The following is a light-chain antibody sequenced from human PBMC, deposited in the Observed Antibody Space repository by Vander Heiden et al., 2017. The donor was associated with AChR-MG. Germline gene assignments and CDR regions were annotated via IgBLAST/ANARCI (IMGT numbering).Light chain of an antibody. Sequence: EIVVTQSPATLSVSPGERATLSCRASQSVSSNLAWYQQKPGQAPMLLIYGASTRATDIPARFSGSGSGTEFTLTISSLQSEDFAVYYCQQYSNWPLTFGGGTKVEIK. CDR2: GAS. CDR1: QSVSSN. CDR3: QQYSNWPLT. J-gene: IGKJ4*01. V-gene: IGKV3-15*01.